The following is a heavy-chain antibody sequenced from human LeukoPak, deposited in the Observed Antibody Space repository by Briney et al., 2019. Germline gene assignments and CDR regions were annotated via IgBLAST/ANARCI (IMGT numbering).Heavy chain of an antibody. CDR2: INHIGST. D-gene: IGHD3-9*01. V-gene: IGHV4-34*01. CDR1: GFTFSNAW. J-gene: IGHJ4*02. CDR3: ARGPPIEPGILTGYYYFDY. Sequence: GSLRLSCAASGFTFSNAWMSWVRQAPGKGLEWIGEINHIGSTNYKSSLKSRVTISVDTSKNQFSLKLSSVTAADTAVYYCARGPPIEPGILTGYYYFDYWGQGTLVTVSS.